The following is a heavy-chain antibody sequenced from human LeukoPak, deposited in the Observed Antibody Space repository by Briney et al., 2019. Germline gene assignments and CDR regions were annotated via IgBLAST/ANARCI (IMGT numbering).Heavy chain of an antibody. Sequence: PGGSLRLSCAASGFTFSSYGMHWVRQAPGKGLEWVAVISYDGSNKYYADSVKGRFTISRDNSKNTLYLQMNSLRAEDTAVYYCDTNYYDSPRAFDIWGQGTMVTVSS. CDR1: GFTFSSYG. D-gene: IGHD3-22*01. CDR2: ISYDGSNK. V-gene: IGHV3-30*03. J-gene: IGHJ3*02. CDR3: DTNYYDSPRAFDI.